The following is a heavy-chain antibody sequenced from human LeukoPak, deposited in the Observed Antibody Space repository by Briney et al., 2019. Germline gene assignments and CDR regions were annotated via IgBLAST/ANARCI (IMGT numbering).Heavy chain of an antibody. Sequence: GGSLRLSCAASGFTFSIYSMNWVRQAPGKGLEWVSSISSSSSYIYYADSVKGRFTISRDNAKNSLYLQMNSLRAEDTAVYYCAREPGYSSGWYNYWGQGTLVTVSS. CDR1: GFTFSIYS. CDR2: ISSSSSYI. CDR3: AREPGYSSGWYNY. V-gene: IGHV3-21*01. D-gene: IGHD6-19*01. J-gene: IGHJ4*02.